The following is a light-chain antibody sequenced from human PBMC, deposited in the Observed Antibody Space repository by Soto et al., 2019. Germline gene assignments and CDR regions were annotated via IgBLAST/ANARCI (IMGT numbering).Light chain of an antibody. CDR2: DAS. Sequence: AIPLTQSPSSLSAFVGDRVTITCRASQGFSSALAWYQQKPGKAPDLLIHDASSLESGVPSRFSGSGSGTDFTLNISSLQPEDFATYYCQQSNSYPITFGQGTRLEIK. CDR1: QGFSSA. J-gene: IGKJ5*01. CDR3: QQSNSYPIT. V-gene: IGKV1-13*02.